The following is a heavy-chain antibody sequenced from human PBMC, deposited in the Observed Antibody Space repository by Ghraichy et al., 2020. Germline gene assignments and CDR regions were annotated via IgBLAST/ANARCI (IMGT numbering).Heavy chain of an antibody. V-gene: IGHV1-46*02. CDR1: GYTLNNSY. Sequence: ASVKVSCKASGYTLNNSYMHWVRQAPGQGLEWMGVIIVTGGETRITKSLQGRITMTRDTSTDTVYMQLSSLTSADTAVYFCARQRDFNDIMSGFDYWGQGTLVTVSS. CDR2: IIVTGGET. J-gene: IGHJ4*02. D-gene: IGHD3-9*01. CDR3: ARQRDFNDIMSGFDY.